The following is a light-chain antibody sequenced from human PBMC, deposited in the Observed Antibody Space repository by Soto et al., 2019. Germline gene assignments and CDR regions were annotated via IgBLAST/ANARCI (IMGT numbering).Light chain of an antibody. J-gene: IGKJ1*01. Sequence: LFTQSPSSLSASVGDRVTITCRASQGISAYLNWYQQKPGKAPQLLIFAASTLKHGVPSRFSGSGSGTDFTLVINHLQPEDFATYYCHQTYSGRSFGQGTKVEVK. CDR2: AAS. CDR1: QGISAY. V-gene: IGKV1-39*01. CDR3: HQTYSGRS.